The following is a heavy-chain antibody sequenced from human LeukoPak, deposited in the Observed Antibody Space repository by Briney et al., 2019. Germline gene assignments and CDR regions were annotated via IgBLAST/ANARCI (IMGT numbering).Heavy chain of an antibody. CDR1: GFTFDDYT. CDR3: VKDVRRVASGVILVVALDY. Sequence: PGGSLRLSCAVSGFTFDDYTMHWVRQAPGKGLEWVSFISWDGGIRSYADSVKGRFTISRDNRKKSLYLQMNSLTAEDTALYYCVKDVRRVASGVILVVALDYWGRGTLVTVSS. J-gene: IGHJ4*02. CDR2: ISWDGGIR. V-gene: IGHV3-43*01. D-gene: IGHD2-15*01.